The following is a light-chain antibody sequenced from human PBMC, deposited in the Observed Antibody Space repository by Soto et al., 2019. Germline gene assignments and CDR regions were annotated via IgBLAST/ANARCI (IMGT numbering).Light chain of an antibody. CDR1: QSVRSS. V-gene: IGKV3-11*01. Sequence: EIVLTQSPDTLSLSPGERATLSCRASQSVRSSLAWYQQKPVQAPSLLIYDASNRATGIPARFSGSGSGTDFTLTISSLAPEDFAVYYCQQRSNWPPEVTFGPGTKVDIK. CDR3: QQRSNWPPEVT. J-gene: IGKJ3*01. CDR2: DAS.